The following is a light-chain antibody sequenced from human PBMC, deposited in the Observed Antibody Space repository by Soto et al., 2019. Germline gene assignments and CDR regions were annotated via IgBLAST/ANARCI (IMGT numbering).Light chain of an antibody. CDR1: SSDVGGYNF. Sequence: QSALTQPPSASGSSGQSVTISCTGTSSDVGGYNFVSWYQHFPGKAPKLIIYEVTKRPSGVPDRFSGSKSGNTASLTVSGLQTDDEADYYCSSYGGSNNFVFGTGTKLTVL. CDR2: EVT. J-gene: IGLJ1*01. V-gene: IGLV2-8*01. CDR3: SSYGGSNNFV.